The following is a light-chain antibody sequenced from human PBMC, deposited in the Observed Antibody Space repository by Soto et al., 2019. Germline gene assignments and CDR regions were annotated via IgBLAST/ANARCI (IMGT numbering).Light chain of an antibody. Sequence: QSVLTQPASVSGSPGQSITVSCTGTSNDIGGYNYVSWYQQHPGSAPKLIIFEVTNRPSGVSDLFSGCKSGNTASLTISGLQAEDEADYYCSSYTSSSTLYVFGTGTKVTVL. CDR3: SSYTSSSTLYV. J-gene: IGLJ1*01. CDR2: EVT. V-gene: IGLV2-14*01. CDR1: SNDIGGYNY.